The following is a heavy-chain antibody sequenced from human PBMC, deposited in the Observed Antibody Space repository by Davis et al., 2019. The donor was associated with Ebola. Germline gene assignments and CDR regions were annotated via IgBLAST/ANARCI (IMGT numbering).Heavy chain of an antibody. D-gene: IGHD6-13*01. Sequence: AASVKVSCKASGYTFTNYYMHWVRQAPGQGLEWMGRIHPNSGGANYAQKFQGRVVLTRDTSISTVYMELSSLRSDDTAVYYCAKDKGGPGGAAAGTPYYGMDVWGKGTTVTVSS. V-gene: IGHV1-2*06. CDR1: GYTFTNYY. J-gene: IGHJ6*04. CDR2: IHPNSGGA. CDR3: AKDKGGPGGAAAGTPYYGMDV.